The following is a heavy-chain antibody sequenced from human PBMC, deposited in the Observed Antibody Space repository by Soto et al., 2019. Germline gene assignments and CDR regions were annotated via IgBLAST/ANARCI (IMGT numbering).Heavy chain of an antibody. CDR3: ANRGPLAQGIDY. J-gene: IGHJ4*02. D-gene: IGHD3-10*01. V-gene: IGHV3-23*01. Sequence: WGSLRLSCAGSGFPFSGYAINWVRQAPGKGLEWVSVISYSGSFIYYADSVKGRFTISRDNSNNTVWLQMNSLRAEDTAVHSCANRGPLAQGIDYWGQGTLVTVSS. CDR2: ISYSGSFI. CDR1: GFPFSGYA.